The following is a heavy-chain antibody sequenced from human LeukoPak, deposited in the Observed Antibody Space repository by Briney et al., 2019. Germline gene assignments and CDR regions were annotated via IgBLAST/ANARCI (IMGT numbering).Heavy chain of an antibody. CDR1: GDSIRNHY. J-gene: IGHJ4*01. CDR2: IHYSGST. Sequence: SETLSLTCTVSGDSIRNHYWSWIRQPPGKGLECIGVIHYSGSTNYNPSVKSRVTISVDTPKNLFSLKLNSVTAADTAVYFCARVSLSGYCSGASCYFDYWGHGTLVTVSS. V-gene: IGHV4-59*11. D-gene: IGHD2-15*01. CDR3: ARVSLSGYCSGASCYFDY.